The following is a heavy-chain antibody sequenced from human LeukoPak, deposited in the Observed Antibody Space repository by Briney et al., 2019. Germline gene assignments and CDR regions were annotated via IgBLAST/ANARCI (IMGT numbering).Heavy chain of an antibody. CDR1: GGSISSYY. V-gene: IGHV4-59*08. CDR3: ARHGRDGYNFDY. Sequence: PSETLSLTCTVSGGSISSYYWSWIRQPPGKGLEWIGYIYYSGSTNYNPSLKSRVTISVDTSRNQFSLKLSSVTAADTAVYYCARHGRDGYNFDYWGQGTLVTVSS. J-gene: IGHJ4*02. CDR2: IYYSGST. D-gene: IGHD5-24*01.